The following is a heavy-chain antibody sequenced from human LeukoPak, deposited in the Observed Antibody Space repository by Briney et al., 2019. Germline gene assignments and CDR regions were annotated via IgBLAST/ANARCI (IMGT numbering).Heavy chain of an antibody. J-gene: IGHJ5*02. CDR3: ARDSGYGSGSYYSSGFDP. CDR2: IIPIFGIA. Sequence: SVKVSCKASGGTFSSYAISWVRQAPGQGLEWMGRIIPIFGIANYAQKFQGRVTITADKSTSTAYMELSSLRSEDTAAYYCARDSGYGSGSYYSSGFDPWGQGTLVTVSS. D-gene: IGHD3-10*01. V-gene: IGHV1-69*04. CDR1: GGTFSSYA.